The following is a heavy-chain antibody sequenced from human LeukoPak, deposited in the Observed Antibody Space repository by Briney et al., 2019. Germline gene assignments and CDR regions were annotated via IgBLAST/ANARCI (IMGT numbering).Heavy chain of an antibody. J-gene: IGHJ3*02. Sequence: PSETLSLTCTVSGGSISSYYWSWIRQPPGKGLEWVSAISGSGGSTYYADSVKGRFTISRDNSKNTLYLQMNSLRAEDTAVYYCAKKWGYYYDSSGPTDDAFDIWGQGTMVTVSS. CDR2: ISGSGGST. V-gene: IGHV3-23*01. CDR1: GGSISSYY. CDR3: AKKWGYYYDSSGPTDDAFDI. D-gene: IGHD3-22*01.